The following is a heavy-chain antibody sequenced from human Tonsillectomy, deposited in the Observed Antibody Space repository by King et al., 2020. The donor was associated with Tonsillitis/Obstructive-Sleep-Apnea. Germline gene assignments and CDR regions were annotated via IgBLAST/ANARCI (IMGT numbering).Heavy chain of an antibody. CDR1: GGTFSSYA. J-gene: IGHJ5*02. CDR3: ARERGNMFDP. CDR2: VIPIFGTA. Sequence: QLVQSGAEVKKPGSSVKVSCKASGGTFSSYAISWVRQAPGQGLEWMGGVIPIFGTANYTQKFQVKVTITADESTSPAYMELRSLRSEDTALYYCARERGNMFDPWGQGTLVTVSS. V-gene: IGHV1-69*12. D-gene: IGHD2/OR15-2a*01.